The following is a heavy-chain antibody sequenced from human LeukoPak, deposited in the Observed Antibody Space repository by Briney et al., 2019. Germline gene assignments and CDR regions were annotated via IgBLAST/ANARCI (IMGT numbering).Heavy chain of an antibody. V-gene: IGHV1-8*01. CDR1: GYTFTSYD. CDR3: ARATGAGSSWYSRNWFDP. Sequence: ASVKVSCKASGYTFTSYDITWVRQATGQGLEWMGWMNPNSGNTGYAQKFQGSDTMTRNTSKSTAYMELRSLRSADPAVYYCARATGAGSSWYSRNWFDPWGQGTLVTVSS. J-gene: IGHJ5*02. CDR2: MNPNSGNT. D-gene: IGHD6-13*01.